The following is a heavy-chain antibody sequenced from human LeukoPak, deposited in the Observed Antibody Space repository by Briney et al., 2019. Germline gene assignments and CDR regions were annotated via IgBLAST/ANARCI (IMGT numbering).Heavy chain of an antibody. V-gene: IGHV3-7*01. J-gene: IGHJ4*02. CDR1: GFTFSNYW. CDR3: ARDSVEWYIFDY. CDR2: IQQDGSEK. D-gene: IGHD3-3*01. Sequence: GGSLRLSCAASGFTFSNYWMSWVRQAPGKGLEWVANIQQDGSEKYYVDSVKGRFTISKDNAKNTLYLLMNSLRAEDTAVYYCARDSVEWYIFDYWGQGTLVTVSS.